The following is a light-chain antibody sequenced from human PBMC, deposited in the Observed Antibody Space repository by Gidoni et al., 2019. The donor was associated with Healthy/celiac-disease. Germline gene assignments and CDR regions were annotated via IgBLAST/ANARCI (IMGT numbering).Light chain of an antibody. V-gene: IGKV1-5*03. CDR2: KAS. J-gene: IGKJ1*01. Sequence: DIQMTQSPSTLSASVGDRVTITCRASQSISSWLAWYQQKPGKAPKLLIYKASSLESGVPSRFSGSGSETEFTLTIRSLQPDDFATYYCQQYNSYWTFGQGTKVEIK. CDR1: QSISSW. CDR3: QQYNSYWT.